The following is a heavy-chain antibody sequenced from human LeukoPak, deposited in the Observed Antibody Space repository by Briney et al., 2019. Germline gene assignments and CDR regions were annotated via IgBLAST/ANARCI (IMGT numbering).Heavy chain of an antibody. J-gene: IGHJ5*02. Sequence: VASVKVSCKASGYTFTGNYIHWVRQVSGQGLEWMGWINPNSGGTNYAQKFQGRVTMTRDTSISTASMELSRLTSDDTAVYYCAREVVAWGMNWFDPWGQGTLVTVSS. D-gene: IGHD3-16*01. CDR2: INPNSGGT. CDR3: AREVVAWGMNWFDP. V-gene: IGHV1-2*02. CDR1: GYTFTGNY.